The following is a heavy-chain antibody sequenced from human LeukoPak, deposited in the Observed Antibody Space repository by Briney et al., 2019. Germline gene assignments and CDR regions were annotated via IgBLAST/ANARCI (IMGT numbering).Heavy chain of an antibody. CDR3: ARGGSSYYYYYYYMDV. J-gene: IGHJ6*03. D-gene: IGHD6-6*01. CDR2: IYHSGST. CDR1: GYSISSGYY. V-gene: IGHV4-38-2*02. Sequence: SETLSLTCTVSGYSISSGYYWGWIRPPPGKGLEWIGSIYHSGSTYYNPSLKSRVTISVDTSKNQFSLKLSSVTAADTAVYYCARGGSSYYYYYYYMDVWGKGTTVTVSS.